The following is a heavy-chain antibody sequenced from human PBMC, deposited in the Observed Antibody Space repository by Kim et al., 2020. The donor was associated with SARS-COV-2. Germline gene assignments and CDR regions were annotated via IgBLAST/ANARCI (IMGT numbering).Heavy chain of an antibody. CDR1: GFTFSDYY. J-gene: IGHJ6*02. CDR3: ARDPPRLWNSWGYYGMDV. V-gene: IGHV3-11*01. CDR2: ISSSGSTI. D-gene: IGHD6-13*01. Sequence: GGSLRLSCAASGFTFSDYYMSWIRQAPGKGLEWVSYISSSGSTIYYADSVKGRFTISRDNAKNSLYLQMNSLRAEDTAVYYCARDPPRLWNSWGYYGMDVWGQGTTVTVSS.